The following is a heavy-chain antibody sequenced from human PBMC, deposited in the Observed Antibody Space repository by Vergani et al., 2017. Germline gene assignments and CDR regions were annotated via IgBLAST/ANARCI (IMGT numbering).Heavy chain of an antibody. Sequence: QVQLVQSGAEGKKPGSSVKVSCKASGGTFSSYTISWVRQAPGQGLEWMGRIIPILGIANYAQKFQGRVTITADQTTSQADMELSSLRSEDTTVYYCARTCYYDGMDVGGQGTTVAVS. CDR1: GGTFSSYT. V-gene: IGHV1-69*02. J-gene: IGHJ6*02. CDR2: IIPILGIA. CDR3: ARTCYYDGMDV.